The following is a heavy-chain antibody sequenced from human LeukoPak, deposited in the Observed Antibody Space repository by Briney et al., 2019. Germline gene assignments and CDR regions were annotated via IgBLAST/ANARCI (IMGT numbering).Heavy chain of an antibody. D-gene: IGHD2-2*01. V-gene: IGHV1-8*01. CDR1: GYTFTSYD. J-gene: IGHJ4*02. CDR2: MNPNSGNT. CDR3: AVVPAASGYFDY. Sequence: ASVKVSCKASGYTFTSYDINWVRQATGQGLEWMGWMNPNSGNTGYAQKFQGRVTMTRNTSISTAYMELSSLSSEDTAVYYCAVVPAASGYFDYWGQGTLVTVSS.